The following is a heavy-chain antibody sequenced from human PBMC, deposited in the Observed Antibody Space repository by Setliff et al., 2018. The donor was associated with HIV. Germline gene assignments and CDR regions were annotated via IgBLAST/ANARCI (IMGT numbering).Heavy chain of an antibody. Sequence: SETLSLTCAVSGYSISTAYYWGWIRQPPGKGLEWIGSVYHSGTTYYNPSLKSRVTISVDMSNNQFSLKVTSVTAADTAVYYCARDLLGSSSLVDYWGQGTLVTVSS. CDR3: ARDLLGSSSLVDY. J-gene: IGHJ4*02. CDR2: VYHSGTT. D-gene: IGHD6-6*01. V-gene: IGHV4-38-2*02. CDR1: GYSISTAYY.